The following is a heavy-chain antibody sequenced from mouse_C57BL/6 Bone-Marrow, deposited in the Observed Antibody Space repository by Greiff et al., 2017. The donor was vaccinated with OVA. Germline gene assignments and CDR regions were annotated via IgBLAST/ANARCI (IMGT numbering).Heavy chain of an antibody. CDR3: ARHEDGYYASYFDY. CDR1: GYAFSSSW. J-gene: IGHJ2*01. V-gene: IGHV1-82*01. D-gene: IGHD2-3*01. CDR2: IYPGDGAT. Sequence: VQLQQSGPELVKPGASVKISCKASGYAFSSSWMNWVKQRPGKGLEWIGRIYPGDGATNYNGKFKGKATLTADQSSSTAYMQLSSLTSEDSAVYFCARHEDGYYASYFDYGGQGTTLTVSA.